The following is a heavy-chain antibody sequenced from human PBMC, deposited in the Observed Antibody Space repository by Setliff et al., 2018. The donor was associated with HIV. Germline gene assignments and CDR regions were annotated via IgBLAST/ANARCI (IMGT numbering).Heavy chain of an antibody. D-gene: IGHD3-3*01. CDR2: ISGSADST. V-gene: IGHV3-23*01. Sequence: GGSLRLSCAASGFIFSSYAMNWVRQAPGKGLEWVSAISGSADSTYYAHSVKGRFTVSRDNSKDTLTLQMNDLRAEDTGLYYCAKDYTTTFWEYNWFDLWGQGTLVTVSS. CDR3: AKDYTTTFWEYNWFDL. J-gene: IGHJ5*02. CDR1: GFIFSSYA.